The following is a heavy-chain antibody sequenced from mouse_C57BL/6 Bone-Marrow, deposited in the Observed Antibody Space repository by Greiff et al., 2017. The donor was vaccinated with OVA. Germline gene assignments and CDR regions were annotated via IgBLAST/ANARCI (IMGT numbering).Heavy chain of an antibody. D-gene: IGHD1-1*01. CDR1: GYTFTSYW. CDR3: ARSDYGSSYKYFDV. Sequence: QVQLQQPGAELVKPGASVKLSCKASGYTFTSYWMHWVKQRPGQGLEWIGMIHPNSGSTNYNEKFKSKATLTVDKSSSTAYMQLSSLTSEDSAVYYCARSDYGSSYKYFDVWGTGTTVTVSS. J-gene: IGHJ1*03. CDR2: IHPNSGST. V-gene: IGHV1-64*01.